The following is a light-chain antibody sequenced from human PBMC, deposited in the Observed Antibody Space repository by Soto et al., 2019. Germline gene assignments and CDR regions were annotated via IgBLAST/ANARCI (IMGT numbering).Light chain of an antibody. V-gene: IGLV2-14*01. J-gene: IGLJ1*01. Sequence: QSALTQPAAVSGSPGQSITFSCTGTSSDVGGYNYVSWYQQHPGKAPKLMIYEVINRPSGVSIRFSGSKSGNTASLTISGLQAEDEADYYCCSYTSSSTSFVFXTGTKLTVL. CDR3: CSYTSSSTSFV. CDR2: EVI. CDR1: SSDVGGYNY.